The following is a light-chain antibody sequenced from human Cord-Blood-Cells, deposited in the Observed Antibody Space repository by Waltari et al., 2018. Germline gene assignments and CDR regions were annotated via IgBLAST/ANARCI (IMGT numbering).Light chain of an antibody. V-gene: IGKV1-8*01. CDR2: AAS. CDR3: QQYYSYPPT. Sequence: AIRITQSPSSLSASTGDRVTITCRASQGIRSYLACYQQKPGKAPKLLIYAASTLQSGVPSRFSGSGSGTDFTLTISCLQSEDFATYYCQQYYSYPPTFGQGTKLEIK. J-gene: IGKJ2*01. CDR1: QGIRSY.